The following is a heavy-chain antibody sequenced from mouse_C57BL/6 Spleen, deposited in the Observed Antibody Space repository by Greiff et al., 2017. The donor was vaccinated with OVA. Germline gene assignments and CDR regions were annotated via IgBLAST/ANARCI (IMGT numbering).Heavy chain of an antibody. CDR3: ARDYYGYDAWFAY. CDR1: GYSITSGYY. CDR2: IRYDGSN. V-gene: IGHV3-6*01. Sequence: EVHLVESGPGLVKPSQSLSLTCSVTGYSITSGYYWNWIRQFPGNKLEWMGYIRYDGSNNYNPSLKNRISFTRDTSKNQFFLKLNSVTTEDTATYYCARDYYGYDAWFAYWGQGTLVTVSA. D-gene: IGHD2-2*01. J-gene: IGHJ3*01.